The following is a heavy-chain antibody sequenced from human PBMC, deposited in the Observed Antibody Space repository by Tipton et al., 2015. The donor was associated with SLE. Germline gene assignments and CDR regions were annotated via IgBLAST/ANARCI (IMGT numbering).Heavy chain of an antibody. CDR1: GGSITSSSYY. Sequence: TLSLTCAVYGGSITSSSYYWSWIRQPPGKGLEWIGYIYTSGSTNYNPSPKSRVTVSVDTSKNQFSLKLSSVTAADTAVYYCARGGAGGAAKFYWGQGTLVTVSS. J-gene: IGHJ4*02. V-gene: IGHV4-61*05. D-gene: IGHD2-15*01. CDR2: IYTSGST. CDR3: ARGGAGGAAKFY.